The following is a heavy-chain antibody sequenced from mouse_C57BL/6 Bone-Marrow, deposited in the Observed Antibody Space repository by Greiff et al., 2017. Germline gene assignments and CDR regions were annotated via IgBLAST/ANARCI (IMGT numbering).Heavy chain of an antibody. CDR2: IYPRSGNT. CDR1: GYTFTSYG. CDR3: AVRYYAMDY. Sequence: VKLMESGAELVRPGASVKLSCKASGYTFTSYGISWVKQRTGQGLEWIGEIYPRSGNTYYNEKFKGKATLTADKSSSTAYMGLRSLTSEDSAVYVCAVRYYAMDYWGQGTSVTVSA. D-gene: IGHD2-14*01. J-gene: IGHJ4*01. V-gene: IGHV1-81*01.